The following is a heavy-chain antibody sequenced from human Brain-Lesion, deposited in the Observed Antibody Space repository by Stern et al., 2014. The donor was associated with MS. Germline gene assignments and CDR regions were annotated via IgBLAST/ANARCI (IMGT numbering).Heavy chain of an antibody. CDR2: ISASGGST. D-gene: IGHD3-16*02. CDR1: GFRFSSYA. Sequence: EVQLVESGGGFVQPGGSLRLSCAASGFRFSSYAMSWVRQTPGKGLEWTSGISASGGSTYYADSVKGRLPISRDKSKNTLFLQMNSLRAEDTAVYYCAKGVWGSYLNAFDMWGQGTMVTVSS. V-gene: IGHV3-23*04. J-gene: IGHJ3*02. CDR3: AKGVWGSYLNAFDM.